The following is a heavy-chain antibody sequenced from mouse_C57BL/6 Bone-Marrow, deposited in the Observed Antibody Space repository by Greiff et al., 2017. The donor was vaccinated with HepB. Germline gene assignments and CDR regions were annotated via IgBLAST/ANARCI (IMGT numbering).Heavy chain of an antibody. CDR2: IYPRSGNT. Sequence: QVQLQQSGAELARPGASVKLSCKASGYTFTSYGISWVKQRTGQGLEWIGEIYPRSGNTYYNEKFKGKATMTADKSSSTAYMELRRLTSESSAVYFCAINYYGSSYLFAYWGPGTLVTVSA. J-gene: IGHJ3*01. V-gene: IGHV1-81*01. CDR3: AINYYGSSYLFAY. CDR1: GYTFTSYG. D-gene: IGHD1-1*01.